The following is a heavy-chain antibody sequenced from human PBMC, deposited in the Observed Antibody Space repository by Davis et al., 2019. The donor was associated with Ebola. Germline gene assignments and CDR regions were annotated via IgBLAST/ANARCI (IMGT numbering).Heavy chain of an antibody. D-gene: IGHD5-12*01. CDR1: GFSFSTFW. V-gene: IGHV3-7*01. J-gene: IGHJ4*02. Sequence: GGSLRLSCAASGFSFSTFWMSWVRQAPGKGLEWVANIKQDGSEKKYVDSVKGRFTISRDNARNSLYLQMNSLRDDDTAMYYCARDRYGGHPFDSWGQGTLVTVSS. CDR3: ARDRYGGHPFDS. CDR2: IKQDGSEK.